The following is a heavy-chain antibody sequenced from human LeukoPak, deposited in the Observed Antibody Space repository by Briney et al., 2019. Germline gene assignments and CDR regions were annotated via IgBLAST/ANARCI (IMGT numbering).Heavy chain of an antibody. CDR1: GFTFDDYA. V-gene: IGHV3-9*03. CDR3: ATGFFLGVATTPPDY. Sequence: GGSLRLSCAASGFTFDDYAMHWVRQAPGKGLEWVSGISWNSGSIGYADSVKGRFTISRDNAKNSLYLQMNSLRAEDMALYYCATGFFLGVATTPPDYWGQGTLVTVSS. J-gene: IGHJ4*01. D-gene: IGHD5-12*01. CDR2: ISWNSGSI.